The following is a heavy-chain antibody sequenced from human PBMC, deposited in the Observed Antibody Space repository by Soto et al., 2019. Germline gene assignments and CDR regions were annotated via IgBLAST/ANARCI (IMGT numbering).Heavy chain of an antibody. V-gene: IGHV1-69*02. CDR2: IIPILGIA. J-gene: IGHJ5*02. CDR1: GGTFSSYT. D-gene: IGHD3-16*01. CDR3: ARDNVYWGKNFRHNGYWFDP. Sequence: QVQLVQSGAAVKKPGSSVKVSCKASGGTFSSYTISWVRKAPGQGLEWMGRIIPILGIANYAQKLQGRVKITADKSTSTAYMELSSLRSEDTAVYYCARDNVYWGKNFRHNGYWFDPWGQGTLVTVSS.